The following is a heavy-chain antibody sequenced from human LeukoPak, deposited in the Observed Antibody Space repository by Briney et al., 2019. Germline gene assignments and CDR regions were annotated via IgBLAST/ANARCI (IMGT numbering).Heavy chain of an antibody. Sequence: GASVTVSCKASGYTFTSYYMHWVRQAPGQGLEWMGIINPSGGSTSYAQKFQGRVTMTRNTSISTAYMELSSLRSEDTAVYYCARGPLKRITMVRGVTNWFDPWGQGTLVTVSS. CDR2: INPSGGST. CDR3: ARGPLKRITMVRGVTNWFDP. D-gene: IGHD3-10*01. CDR1: GYTFTSYY. V-gene: IGHV1-46*01. J-gene: IGHJ5*02.